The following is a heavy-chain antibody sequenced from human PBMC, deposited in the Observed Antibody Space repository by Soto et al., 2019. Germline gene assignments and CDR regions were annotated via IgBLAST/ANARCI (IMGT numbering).Heavy chain of an antibody. CDR1: GDSISSYNYY. Sequence: SETLSLTCTVSGDSISSYNYYWGWIRQPPGKGLEWIGSISYGGSTYYNPSLKSRVTISVDTSNNHFSLKLGSVTAADTAVYYCAKTLSNNQTPNWFDPWGQGTLVTVSS. CDR3: AKTLSNNQTPNWFDP. CDR2: ISYGGST. J-gene: IGHJ5*02. D-gene: IGHD1-1*01. V-gene: IGHV4-39*02.